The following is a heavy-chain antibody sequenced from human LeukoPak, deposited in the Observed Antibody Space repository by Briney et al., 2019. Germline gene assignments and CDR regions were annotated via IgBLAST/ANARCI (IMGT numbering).Heavy chain of an antibody. CDR3: TRAHGGYPFDY. Sequence: GRSLRLSCAASGFTFSNYALHWVRQAPGKGLEWVSYISSSSSTIYYADSVKGRFTISRDNAKNSLNLQMNSLRAEDTAVYYCTRAHGGYPFDYWGQGTLVTVSS. CDR2: ISSSSSTI. J-gene: IGHJ4*02. V-gene: IGHV3-48*01. D-gene: IGHD2-15*01. CDR1: GFTFSNYA.